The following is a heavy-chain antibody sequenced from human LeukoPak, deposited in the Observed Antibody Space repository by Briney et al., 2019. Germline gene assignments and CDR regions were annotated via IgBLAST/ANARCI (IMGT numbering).Heavy chain of an antibody. V-gene: IGHV4-59*08. CDR2: IYTSGST. CDR1: GGSISSYY. J-gene: IGHJ5*02. Sequence: SETLSLTCTVSGGSISSYYWSWIRQPPGKGLEWIGRIYTSGSTKYNPSLKSRVTISVDTSKNQFSLKLSSVTAADTAMYYCARHGCGGGSCYFNWFDPWGQGTLVTVSS. CDR3: ARHGCGGGSCYFNWFDP. D-gene: IGHD2-15*01.